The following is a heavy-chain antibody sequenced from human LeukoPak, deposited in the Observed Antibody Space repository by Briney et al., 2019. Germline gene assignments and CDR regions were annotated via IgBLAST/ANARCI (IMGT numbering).Heavy chain of an antibody. CDR1: GFTFSNYC. D-gene: IGHD5-12*01. CDR3: ARAMRSGYDY. CDR2: ISSKGNST. Sequence: GGSLRPSCAASGFTFSNYCLHWVRQAPGKRLEWVSCISSKGNSTNYADSVKGRFTISRDNAENTLYLQMNSLRDEDTAVYYCARAMRSGYDYWGQGALGTVSS. V-gene: IGHV3-74*01. J-gene: IGHJ4*02.